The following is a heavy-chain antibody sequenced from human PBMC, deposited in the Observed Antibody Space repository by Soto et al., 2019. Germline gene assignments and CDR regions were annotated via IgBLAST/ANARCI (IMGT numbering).Heavy chain of an antibody. CDR1: GFSFSNYG. CDR2: IWYDGSNE. D-gene: IGHD2-2*01. V-gene: IGHV3-33*01. CDR3: ARANIVVFYGMDV. J-gene: IGHJ6*02. Sequence: GGSLRLSCAASGFSFSNYGMHWVRQAPGKGLEWVAIIWYDGSNEYYADSVKGRFTISRDNSKTTLNLQMNSLRVEDTAVYYCARANIVVFYGMDVWGQGTTVTVSS.